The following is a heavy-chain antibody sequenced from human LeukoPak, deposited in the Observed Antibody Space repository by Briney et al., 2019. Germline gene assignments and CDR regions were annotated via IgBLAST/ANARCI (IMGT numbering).Heavy chain of an antibody. D-gene: IGHD2-15*01. CDR1: GCTFSSYA. CDR3: ARDCSGGSCELRNNWFDP. V-gene: IGHV1-69*04. Sequence: ASVKVSCKASGCTFSSYAISWVRQAPGQGLEWMGRIIPILGIANYAQKFQGRVTITADKSTSTAYMELSSLRSEDTAVYYCARDCSGGSCELRNNWFDPWGQGTLVTVSS. J-gene: IGHJ5*02. CDR2: IIPILGIA.